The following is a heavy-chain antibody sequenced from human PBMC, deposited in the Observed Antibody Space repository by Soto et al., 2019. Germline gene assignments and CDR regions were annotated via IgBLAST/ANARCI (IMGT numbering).Heavy chain of an antibody. CDR1: GFTFSSYW. V-gene: IGHV3-74*01. CDR3: ARVFSSSWRITYYFDY. D-gene: IGHD6-13*01. CDR2: INSDGSST. J-gene: IGHJ4*02. Sequence: GGSLRFSCAASGFTFSSYWMHWVRQAPGKGLVWVSRINSDGSSTSYADSVKGRFTISRDNAKNTLYLQMNSLRAEDTAVYYCARVFSSSWRITYYFDYWGQGTLVTVSS.